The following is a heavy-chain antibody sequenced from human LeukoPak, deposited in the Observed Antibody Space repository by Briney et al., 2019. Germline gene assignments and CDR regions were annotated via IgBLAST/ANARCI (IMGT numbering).Heavy chain of an antibody. V-gene: IGHV3-30*03. CDR2: ISYDGSNK. J-gene: IGHJ4*02. D-gene: IGHD3-10*01. CDR1: GFTFSTYS. CDR3: ARQDYGSGSYCDY. Sequence: PGGSLRLSCAASGFTFSTYSMNWVRQAPGKGLEWVAVISYDGSNKYYADSVKGRFTISRDNSKNTLYLQMNSLRAEDTAVYYCARQDYGSGSYCDYWGQGTLVTVSS.